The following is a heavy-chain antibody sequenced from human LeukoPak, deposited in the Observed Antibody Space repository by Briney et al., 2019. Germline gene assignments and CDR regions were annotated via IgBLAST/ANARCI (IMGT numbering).Heavy chain of an antibody. V-gene: IGHV4-61*01. D-gene: IGHD1-26*01. CDR3: ARDYRGIDY. Sequence: SETPSLTCTVSGGSFSSGSYYWSWIRQPPGKGLEWIGYIYYSGSTNYNPSLKSRVTISVDTSKNQFSLKLSSVTAADTAVYYCARDYRGIDYWGQGTLVTVSS. CDR1: GGSFSSGSYY. CDR2: IYYSGST. J-gene: IGHJ4*02.